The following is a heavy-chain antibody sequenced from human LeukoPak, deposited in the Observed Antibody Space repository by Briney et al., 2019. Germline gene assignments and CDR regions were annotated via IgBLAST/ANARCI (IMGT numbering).Heavy chain of an antibody. CDR3: ARDRNLGAFDI. Sequence: ASVKVSCKASGYTFSSYSMNWVRQAPGKGLEWVSYISSSSSTIYYADSVKGRFTISRDNAKNSLYLQMNSLRAEDTAVYYCARDRNLGAFDIWGQGTMVTVSS. CDR1: GYTFSSYS. CDR2: ISSSSSTI. D-gene: IGHD1-14*01. J-gene: IGHJ3*02. V-gene: IGHV3-48*04.